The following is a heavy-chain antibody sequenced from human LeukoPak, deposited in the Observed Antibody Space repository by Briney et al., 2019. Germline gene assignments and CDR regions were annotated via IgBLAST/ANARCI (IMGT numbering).Heavy chain of an antibody. CDR1: GYTFSGXY. D-gene: IGHD5-18*01. J-gene: IGHJ6*02. V-gene: IGHV1-2*02. CDR3: AADEGYSPYYYGMDV. Sequence: ASVKVSCKASGYTFSGXYMHWXRQAPGQGLEWMGWINPDSGTTYSAQKFQGRVTMTRDMSTSTAYMELSSLRSEDTAVYYCAADEGYSPYYYGMDVWGQGTTVTVSS. CDR2: INPDSGTT.